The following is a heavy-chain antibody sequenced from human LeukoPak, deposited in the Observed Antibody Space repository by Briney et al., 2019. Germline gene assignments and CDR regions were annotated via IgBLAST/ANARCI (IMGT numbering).Heavy chain of an antibody. CDR3: ARDVGRYYYYYMDV. J-gene: IGHJ6*03. V-gene: IGHV1-2*02. Sequence: GASVKVSCKASGYTFTGYYMHWVRQAPGQGLEWMGWINPNSGGTNYAQKFQGRVTMTRDTSISTAYMELSRLRSDDTAVYYCARDVGRYYYYYMDVWGKGTTVTVSS. CDR2: INPNSGGT. CDR1: GYTFTGYY. D-gene: IGHD3-10*01.